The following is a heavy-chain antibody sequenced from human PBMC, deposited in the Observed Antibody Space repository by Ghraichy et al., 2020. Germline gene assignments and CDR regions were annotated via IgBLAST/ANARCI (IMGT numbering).Heavy chain of an antibody. J-gene: IGHJ4*02. D-gene: IGHD6-13*01. CDR1: GYTFTGYY. V-gene: IGHV1-2*02. CDR2: INPNSGGT. Sequence: ASVKVSCKASGYTFTGYYMHWVRQAPGQGLEWMGWINPNSGGTNYAQKFQGRVTMTRDTSISTAYMELSRLRSDDTAVYYCARVEAAAGTVNYFDYWGQGTLVTVSS. CDR3: ARVEAAAGTVNYFDY.